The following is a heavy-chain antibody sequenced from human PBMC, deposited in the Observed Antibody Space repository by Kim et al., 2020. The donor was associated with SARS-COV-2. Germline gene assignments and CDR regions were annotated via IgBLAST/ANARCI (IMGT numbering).Heavy chain of an antibody. Sequence: GSTNYNPSLKSRVTMSVDTSKNQFSLKLSSVTAADTAVYYCARGSRGSSKWGQGTLVTVSS. V-gene: IGHV4-34*01. D-gene: IGHD6-13*01. J-gene: IGHJ4*02. CDR2: GST. CDR3: ARGSRGSSK.